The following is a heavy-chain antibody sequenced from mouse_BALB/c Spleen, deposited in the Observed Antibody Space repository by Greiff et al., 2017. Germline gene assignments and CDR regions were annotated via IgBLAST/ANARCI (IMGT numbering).Heavy chain of an antibody. V-gene: IGHV6-6*02. CDR2: IRLKSNNYAT. CDR1: GFTFSNYW. J-gene: IGHJ4*01. CDR3: TRTCYYAMDY. Sequence: EVQRVESGGGLVQPGGSMKLSCVASGFTFSNYWMNWVRQSPEKGLEWVAEIRLKSNNYATHYAESVKGRFTISRDDSKSSVYLQMNNLRAEGTGIYYCTRTCYYAMDYWGQGTSVTVSS.